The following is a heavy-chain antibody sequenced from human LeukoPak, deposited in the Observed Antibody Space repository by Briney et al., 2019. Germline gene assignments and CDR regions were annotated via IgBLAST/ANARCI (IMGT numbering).Heavy chain of an antibody. J-gene: IGHJ4*02. V-gene: IGHV1-2*02. Sequence: ASVKVSCKASGYTFTGYYMHWVRQAPGQGLEWMGWINPNSGGTNCAQKFQGRVTMTRDTSISTAYMELSRLRSDDTAVYYCARGGGLRYFDWSSPYYFDYWGQGTLVTVSS. CDR2: INPNSGGT. CDR1: GYTFTGYY. D-gene: IGHD3-9*01. CDR3: ARGGGLRYFDWSSPYYFDY.